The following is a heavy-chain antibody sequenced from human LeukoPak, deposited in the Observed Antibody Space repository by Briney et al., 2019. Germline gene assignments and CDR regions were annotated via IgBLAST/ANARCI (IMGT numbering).Heavy chain of an antibody. CDR2: IYYSGTI. CDR1: GGSVNSANYY. Sequence: SETLSLTCTVSGGSVNSANYYWSWIRQPPGKGLEWVGYIYYSGTINYNPSLKSRVTISVDTSKNQFSLKLRSVTAADTAVYYCAREEMATAYYFDFWGQGTLVTVSS. J-gene: IGHJ4*02. CDR3: AREEMATAYYFDF. V-gene: IGHV4-61*01. D-gene: IGHD5-24*01.